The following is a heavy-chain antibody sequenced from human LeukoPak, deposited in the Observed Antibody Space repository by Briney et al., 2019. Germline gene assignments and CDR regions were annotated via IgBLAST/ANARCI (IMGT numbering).Heavy chain of an antibody. CDR2: INPNSGGT. Sequence: ASVKVSCKASGYTFTGYYMHWVRQAPGQGLEWMGWINPNSGGTKFAQNFQGRVTMTRDTSITTAYVELSSLRSDDTAVCYCARPRTGGQIVDWYYFDYWGQGTLVTVSS. J-gene: IGHJ4*02. V-gene: IGHV1-2*02. CDR1: GYTFTGYY. CDR3: ARPRTGGQIVDWYYFDY. D-gene: IGHD6-6*01.